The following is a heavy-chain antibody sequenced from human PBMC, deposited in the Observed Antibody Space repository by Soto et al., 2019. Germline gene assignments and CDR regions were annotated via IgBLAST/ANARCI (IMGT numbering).Heavy chain of an antibody. J-gene: IGHJ4*02. CDR1: GFTFSSYA. D-gene: IGHD5-18*01. Sequence: QPGGSLRLSCAASGFTFSSYAMHWVRQAPGKGLEWVAVISYDGSNKYYADSVKGRFTISRDNSKNTLYLQMNSLRAEDTAVYYCARGALWLEAYFDYWGQGTLVTVSS. CDR2: ISYDGSNK. CDR3: ARGALWLEAYFDY. V-gene: IGHV3-30-3*01.